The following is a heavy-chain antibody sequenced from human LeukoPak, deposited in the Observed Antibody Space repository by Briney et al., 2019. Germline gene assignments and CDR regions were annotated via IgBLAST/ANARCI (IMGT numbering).Heavy chain of an antibody. V-gene: IGHV4-59*08. J-gene: IGHJ5*02. CDR3: ARQFAILTGDNWFDP. Sequence: SETLSLTCTVSGGSISSYYWSWIRQPPGKGLEWIGYMYYSGSTNYNPSLKSRVTISVDTSKNQFSLKLSSVTAADTAVYYCARQFAILTGDNWFDPWGQGTLVTVSS. CDR1: GGSISSYY. D-gene: IGHD3-9*01. CDR2: MYYSGST.